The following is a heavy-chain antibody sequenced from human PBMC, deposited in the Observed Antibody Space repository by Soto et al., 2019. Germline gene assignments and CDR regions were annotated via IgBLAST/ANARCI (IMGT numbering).Heavy chain of an antibody. CDR2: ISYDGSNK. CDR1: GFTFSSYG. CDR3: AKENYVWGSYHIDY. D-gene: IGHD3-16*02. V-gene: IGHV3-30*18. Sequence: QVQLVESGGGVVQPGRSLRLSCAASGFTFSSYGMHWVRQAPGKGLEWVAVISYDGSNKYYADSVKGRFTISRDNSKKTLYLQMNSLRTEDTAVYYCAKENYVWGSYHIDYWGQGTLVTVSS. J-gene: IGHJ4*02.